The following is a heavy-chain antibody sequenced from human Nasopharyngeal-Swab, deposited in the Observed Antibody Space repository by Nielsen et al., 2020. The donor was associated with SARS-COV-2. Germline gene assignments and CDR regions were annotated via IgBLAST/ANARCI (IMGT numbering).Heavy chain of an antibody. CDR1: GWSFSGYY. D-gene: IGHD3-9*01. Sequence: GSLRLSCAVYGWSFSGYYWSWIRQPPGKGLEWIGEINHSGSTNYNPSLKSRVTISVDTSKNQFSLKLRSVTAADTAVYYCARAGVDISTGSSGGCFDYWGQGILVTVSS. J-gene: IGHJ4*02. CDR2: INHSGST. V-gene: IGHV4-34*01. CDR3: ARAGVDISTGSSGGCFDY.